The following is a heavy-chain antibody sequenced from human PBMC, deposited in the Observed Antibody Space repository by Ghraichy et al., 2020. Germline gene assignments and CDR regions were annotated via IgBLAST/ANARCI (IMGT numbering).Heavy chain of an antibody. J-gene: IGHJ1*01. V-gene: IGHV3-74*01. D-gene: IGHD6-13*01. Sequence: GGSLRLSCAASGFSFSDYYMHWVRQAPGKGLVWVSRICFDGSCTSYADSVKGRFTISRDNAKNTLYLQMNSLRAEDTAVYFCARDSSSWYAIQHWGQDTLVTVSS. CDR2: ICFDGSCT. CDR3: ARDSSSWYAIQH. CDR1: GFSFSDYY.